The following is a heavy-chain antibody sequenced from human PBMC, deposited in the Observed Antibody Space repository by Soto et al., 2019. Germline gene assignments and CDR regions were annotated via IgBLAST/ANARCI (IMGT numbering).Heavy chain of an antibody. J-gene: IGHJ5*02. CDR2: IYHSGST. CDR3: ARELGEYVYVGGFDP. D-gene: IGHD3-16*01. Sequence: SETLSLSCAVSGGSISSSNWWSWVRQPPGKGLEWIGEIYHSGSTNYNPSLKSRVTISVDKSKNQFSLKLSSVTAADTAVYYCARELGEYVYVGGFDPWGQGTLVT. V-gene: IGHV4-4*02. CDR1: GGSISSSNW.